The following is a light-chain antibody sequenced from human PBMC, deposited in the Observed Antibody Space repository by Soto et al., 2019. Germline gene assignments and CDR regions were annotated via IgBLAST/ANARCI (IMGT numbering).Light chain of an antibody. CDR3: SSYTSGSSVVL. V-gene: IGLV2-14*01. CDR2: DVS. CDR1: SSDVGGYNY. Sequence: QSALTQPASVSGSPGQSITISCTGTSSDVGGYNYVSWYQQYPGQVPKLMIYDVSNRPSGVSNRFSGSKSSNTASLTISGLQAEDEADYYCSSYTSGSSVVLFGGGTKLTVL. J-gene: IGLJ2*01.